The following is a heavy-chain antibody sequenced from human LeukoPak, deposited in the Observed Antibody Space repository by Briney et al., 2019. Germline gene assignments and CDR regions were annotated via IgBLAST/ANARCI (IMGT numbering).Heavy chain of an antibody. CDR1: GGSISSGSYY. V-gene: IGHV4-61*02. D-gene: IGHD6-19*01. CDR2: IYTSGST. J-gene: IGHJ4*02. CDR3: ASSSSGTFDY. Sequence: SETLSLTCTVSGGSISSGSYYWSWIRQPAGKGLEWIGRIYTSGSTNYNPSLKSRVTISVGTSKNQFSLKLSSVTAADTAVYYCASSSSGTFDYWGQGTLVTVSS.